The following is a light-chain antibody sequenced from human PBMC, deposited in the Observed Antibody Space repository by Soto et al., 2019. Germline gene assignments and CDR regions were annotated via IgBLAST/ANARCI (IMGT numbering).Light chain of an antibody. CDR1: SSDVGVYNY. CDR2: EDS. J-gene: IGLJ1*01. CDR3: SSYTSSFSYV. Sequence: QSVLTQPASVSGAPGQSITISCTGTSSDVGVYNYVFWYQQHPGKAPKLMIYEDSQRPSGVSNRFSGSKSGNTASLTISGLQAEDEADYYCSSYTSSFSYVFGTGTKVTVL. V-gene: IGLV2-14*01.